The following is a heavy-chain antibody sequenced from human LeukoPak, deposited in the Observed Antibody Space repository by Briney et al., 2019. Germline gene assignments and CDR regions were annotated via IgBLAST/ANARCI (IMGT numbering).Heavy chain of an antibody. CDR3: ARVQGYSGYDYFDY. CDR2: INSDGSIT. V-gene: IGHV3-74*01. J-gene: IGHJ4*02. D-gene: IGHD5-12*01. CDR1: GFTFTAYW. Sequence: GGSLRLSCAASGFTFTAYWMHWVRQAPGKGLVWVSHINSDGSITSYADSVKGRFTISRDNAKNTLYLQMNSLRAEDTAVYYCARVQGYSGYDYFDYWGQGTLVTVSS.